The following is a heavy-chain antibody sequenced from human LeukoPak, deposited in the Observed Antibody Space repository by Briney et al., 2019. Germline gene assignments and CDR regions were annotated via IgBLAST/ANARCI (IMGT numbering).Heavy chain of an antibody. V-gene: IGHV3-74*01. J-gene: IGHJ6*02. Sequence: GGSLRLSCAASGFTFSSYWMHWVRQAPGKGLVWVSRINSDGSSTSYADSVKGRFTISRDNSKNTLYLQMNSLRAEDTAVYYCAKVVAAADPVGGMDVWGQGTTVTVSS. D-gene: IGHD6-13*01. CDR2: INSDGSST. CDR3: AKVVAAADPVGGMDV. CDR1: GFTFSSYW.